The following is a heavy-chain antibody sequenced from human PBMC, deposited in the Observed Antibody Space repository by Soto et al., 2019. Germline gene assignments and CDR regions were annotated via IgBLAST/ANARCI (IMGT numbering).Heavy chain of an antibody. D-gene: IGHD6-13*01. Sequence: SETLSLTCTVSGGSVRSSSYYWGWIRQPPGKGLEWIASIYYSGSTHNNPSLKSRVTMSVDTYTNQFSLKLNSVTAADTAVYYCPGHEGGAEAAPPFAYGGRGTLVPVS. V-gene: IGHV4-39*01. CDR3: PGHEGGAEAAPPFAY. J-gene: IGHJ4*02. CDR1: GGSVRSSSYY. CDR2: IYYSGST.